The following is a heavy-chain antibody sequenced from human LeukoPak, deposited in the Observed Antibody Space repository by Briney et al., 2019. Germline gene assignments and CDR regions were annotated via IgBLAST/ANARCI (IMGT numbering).Heavy chain of an antibody. V-gene: IGHV4-34*01. Sequence: SETLSLTCAVYGGSFSGYYWNWIRQPPGKGLEWIGEINHSGSTNYNPSLKSRVTISVDTSKNQFSLNLSSVTAADTAVYYCAIDPRNDGYGSGSHNWFDPWGQGTLVTVSS. J-gene: IGHJ5*02. CDR1: GGSFSGYY. CDR3: AIDPRNDGYGSGSHNWFDP. CDR2: INHSGST. D-gene: IGHD3-10*01.